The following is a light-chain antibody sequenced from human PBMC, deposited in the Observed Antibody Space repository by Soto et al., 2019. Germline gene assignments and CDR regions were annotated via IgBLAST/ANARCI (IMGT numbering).Light chain of an antibody. CDR3: QQNDKLPPT. V-gene: IGKV1-33*01. CDR1: QDISNY. Sequence: LMTQSPSSLSAAVVDRVTITCQASQDISNYLNWYQQKPGKAPKLLIYDASNLETGVPSRFSGSGSGTDLTFTISSLQPEDIATYYCQQNDKLPPTFGQGTKLEIK. J-gene: IGKJ2*01. CDR2: DAS.